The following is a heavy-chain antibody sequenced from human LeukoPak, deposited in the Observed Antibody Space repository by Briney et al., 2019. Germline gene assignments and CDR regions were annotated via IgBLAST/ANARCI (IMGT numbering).Heavy chain of an antibody. CDR1: GGSISSNY. CDR2: LYYTGTT. D-gene: IGHD6-13*01. CDR3: ASGYYYFMDV. J-gene: IGHJ6*03. V-gene: IGHV4-59*01. Sequence: PSETLSLTCTVSGGSISSNYWSWIRQPPREGLEWIGLLYYTGTTNYNSSLKGRATISADTSKKYFSLKLTSVTAADTAVYYCASGYYYFMDVWGKGTTVTVSS.